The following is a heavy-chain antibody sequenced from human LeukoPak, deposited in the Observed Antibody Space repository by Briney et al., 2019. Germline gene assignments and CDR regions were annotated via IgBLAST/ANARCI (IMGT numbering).Heavy chain of an antibody. CDR2: INHSGST. CDR1: GGSFSGYY. CDR3: ARGGQKEQQLAKYYFDY. V-gene: IGHV4-34*01. J-gene: IGHJ4*02. D-gene: IGHD6-13*01. Sequence: SETLSLTCAVYGGSFSGYYWSWIRQPPGKGLEWIGEINHSGSTNYNPSLKSRVTISVDTSKNQFSPKLSSVTAADTAVYYCARGGQKEQQLAKYYFDYWGQGTLVTVSS.